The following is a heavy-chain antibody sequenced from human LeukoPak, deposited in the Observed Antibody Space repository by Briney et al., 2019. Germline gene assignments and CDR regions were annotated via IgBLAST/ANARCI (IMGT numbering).Heavy chain of an antibody. CDR2: NSAYNGNT. V-gene: IGHV1-18*01. Sequence: ASVKLSCKASGYTFTIYGIIWVPQAPGQGLEGMGWNSAYNGNTNYAQKLQGRVTMTTDTSTSTAYMELRSLRSDDTAVYYCARDRREYIAAAGPPDFDYWGQGTLVTVSS. J-gene: IGHJ4*02. D-gene: IGHD6-13*01. CDR1: GYTFTIYG. CDR3: ARDRREYIAAAGPPDFDY.